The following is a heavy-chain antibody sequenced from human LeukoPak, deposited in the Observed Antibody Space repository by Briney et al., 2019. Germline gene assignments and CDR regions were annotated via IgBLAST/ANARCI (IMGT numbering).Heavy chain of an antibody. CDR1: GFTFSSYS. CDR3: ARVGPYSSSSNGVYYYYYYMDV. Sequence: GGSLRLSCAASGFTFSSYSMNWVRQAPGKGLEWVSSISSSSSYIYYADSVKGRFTISRDNAKNSLYLQMNSLRAEDTAVYYCARVGPYSSSSNGVYYYYYYMDVWGKGTAVTISS. V-gene: IGHV3-21*01. D-gene: IGHD6-13*01. CDR2: ISSSSSYI. J-gene: IGHJ6*03.